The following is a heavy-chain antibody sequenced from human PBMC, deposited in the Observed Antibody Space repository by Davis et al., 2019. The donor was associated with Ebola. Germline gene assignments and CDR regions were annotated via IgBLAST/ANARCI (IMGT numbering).Heavy chain of an antibody. J-gene: IGHJ4*02. CDR2: INSDGSST. CDR1: GFTFSSYW. D-gene: IGHD4-23*01. Sequence: PGGSLRLSCAASGFTFSSYWMHWVRQAPGKGLVWVSRINSDGSSTSYADSVKGRFTISRDNSKNTLYLQMNSLRAEDTAVYYCARNSLGGEVDYWGQGTLVTVSS. CDR3: ARNSLGGEVDY. V-gene: IGHV3-74*01.